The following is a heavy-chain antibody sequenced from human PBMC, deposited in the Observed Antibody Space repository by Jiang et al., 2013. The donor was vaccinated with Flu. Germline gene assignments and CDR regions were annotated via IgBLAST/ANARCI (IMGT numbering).Heavy chain of an antibody. Sequence: LEWIGYIYYSGSTNYNPSLKSRVTISVDTSKNQFSLKLSSVTAADTAVYYCARCRELLDVWGQGTTVTVSS. CDR2: IYYSGST. D-gene: IGHD3-10*01. CDR3: ARCRELLDV. V-gene: IGHV4-59*01. J-gene: IGHJ6*02.